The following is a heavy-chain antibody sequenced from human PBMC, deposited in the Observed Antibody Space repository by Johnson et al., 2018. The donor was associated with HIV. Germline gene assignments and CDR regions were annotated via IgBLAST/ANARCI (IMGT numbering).Heavy chain of an antibody. Sequence: VQLVESGGGLVQPGGSLRLSCAVSGFIFSNAWMSWVRQAPGKGLEWVGRVKSKNDGGTTEYGAPVKGRFTISRDESKNMMYLQMNSLKTEDTAVYYCTTEWEYYYGSGKLDAFDIWCQGTMVTVSS. CDR1: GFIFSNAW. CDR2: VKSKNDGGTT. J-gene: IGHJ3*02. CDR3: TTEWEYYYGSGKLDAFDI. D-gene: IGHD3-10*01. V-gene: IGHV3-15*01.